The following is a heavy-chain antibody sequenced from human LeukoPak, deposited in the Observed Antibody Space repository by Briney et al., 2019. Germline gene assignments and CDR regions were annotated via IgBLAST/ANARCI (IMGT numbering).Heavy chain of an antibody. Sequence: GGSLRLSCAASGFTFGSYAMNWVRQAPGKGLEWVAGISGGDGSAIYIDSVKGRFTISRDNSKNTLFLQMNSLRAEDTAVYYCARDLRAGTYNYYFDCWGQGTLVTVSS. CDR2: ISGGDGSA. CDR1: GFTFGSYA. J-gene: IGHJ4*02. CDR3: ARDLRAGTYNYYFDC. D-gene: IGHD3-10*01. V-gene: IGHV3-23*01.